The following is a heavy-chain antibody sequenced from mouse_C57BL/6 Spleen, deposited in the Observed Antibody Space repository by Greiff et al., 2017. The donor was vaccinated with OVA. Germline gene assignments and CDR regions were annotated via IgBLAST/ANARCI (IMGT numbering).Heavy chain of an antibody. Sequence: VQLQESGAELARPGASVKLSCKASGYTFTSYGISWVKQRTGQGLEWIGEIYPRSGNTYYNEKFKGKATLTADKSSSTAYMELRSLTSEDSAVYFCARLYYDYDDGDDWGQGTTLTVSS. V-gene: IGHV1-81*01. J-gene: IGHJ2*01. CDR2: IYPRSGNT. D-gene: IGHD2-4*01. CDR3: ARLYYDYDDGDD. CDR1: GYTFTSYG.